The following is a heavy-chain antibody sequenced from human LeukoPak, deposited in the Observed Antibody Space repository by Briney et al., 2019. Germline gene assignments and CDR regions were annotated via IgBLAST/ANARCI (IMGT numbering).Heavy chain of an antibody. Sequence: ASVKVSCKASGYTFTGYYMHWVRQAPGQGLGWMGRINPNSGGTNYAQKFQGRVTMTRDTSINTAYMEVSRLRSDDTAIYYCARDLGRDGYNYYSWGQGTLVTVSS. J-gene: IGHJ4*02. V-gene: IGHV1-2*06. CDR2: INPNSGGT. CDR3: ARDLGRDGYNYYS. D-gene: IGHD5-24*01. CDR1: GYTFTGYY.